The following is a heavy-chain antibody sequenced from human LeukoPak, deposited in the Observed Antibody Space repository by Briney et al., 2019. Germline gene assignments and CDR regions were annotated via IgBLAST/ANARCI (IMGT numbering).Heavy chain of an antibody. CDR1: GFTFSSYS. V-gene: IGHV3-21*01. J-gene: IGHJ4*02. CDR2: ISSSSSYI. Sequence: GESLRLSCAASGFTFSSYSMNWVRQVPGKGLEWVSSISSSSSYIYYADSVKGRFTISRDNAKNSLYLQMNSLRAEDTAVYYCARESYDTFDYWGQGTLVTVSS. CDR3: ARESYDTFDY. D-gene: IGHD3-22*01.